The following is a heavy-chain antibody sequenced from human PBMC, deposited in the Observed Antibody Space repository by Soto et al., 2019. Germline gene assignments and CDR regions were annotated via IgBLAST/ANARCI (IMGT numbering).Heavy chain of an antibody. CDR2: ISYDGTNT. Sequence: QVRLVESGRGVVQPGRSLRLTCVASGFTLNNYGMHWVRQAPGKGLEWVAVISYDGTNTYYADSVKGRFTISRDKSRNTLYLQMNSLRAEDTALYYCARQLGMGAFDIWGQGTMVTVSS. V-gene: IGHV3-30*03. J-gene: IGHJ3*02. CDR1: GFTLNNYG. D-gene: IGHD7-27*01. CDR3: ARQLGMGAFDI.